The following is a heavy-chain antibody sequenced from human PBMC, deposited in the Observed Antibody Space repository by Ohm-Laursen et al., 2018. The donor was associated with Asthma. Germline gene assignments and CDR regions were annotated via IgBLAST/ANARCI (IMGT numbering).Heavy chain of an antibody. Sequence: GTLSLTCTLSGASFSTYYWGWIRQPPGKGLEWIGYIYSTGSTNYNPSLESRVTISIDTSTNQFSLKLSSVTAADTAVYYCARGPMHDYYFDNWGQGTLVTVSS. D-gene: IGHD1-1*01. CDR1: GASFSTYY. V-gene: IGHV4-59*01. J-gene: IGHJ4*02. CDR2: IYSTGST. CDR3: ARGPMHDYYFDN.